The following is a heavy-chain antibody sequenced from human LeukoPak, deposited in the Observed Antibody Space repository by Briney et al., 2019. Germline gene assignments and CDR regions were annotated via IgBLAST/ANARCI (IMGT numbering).Heavy chain of an antibody. Sequence: GGSLRLSCAASGFTFSSYSMNWVRQAPGKGLEWVSYISSSSSTIYYADSVKGRFTISRDNAKNSLYLQMSSLRAEDTAVYYCARAPWFGERYFDYWGQGTLVTVSS. CDR3: ARAPWFGERYFDY. V-gene: IGHV3-48*01. D-gene: IGHD3-10*01. J-gene: IGHJ4*02. CDR2: ISSSSSTI. CDR1: GFTFSSYS.